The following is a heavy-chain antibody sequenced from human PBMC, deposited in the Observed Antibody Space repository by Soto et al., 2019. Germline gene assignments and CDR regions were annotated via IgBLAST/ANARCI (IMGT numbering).Heavy chain of an antibody. CDR3: ALICSSTSCPTYYYYYGMDV. CDR2: ISAYNGNT. CDR1: GYTFTSYG. Sequence: ASVKVSCKASGYTFTSYGISWVRQAPGQGLEWMGWISAYNGNTNYAQKLQGRVTMTTDTSTSTAYMELRSLRSDDTAVYYSALICSSTSCPTYYYYYGMDVWGQGTTVTVSS. J-gene: IGHJ6*02. D-gene: IGHD2-2*01. V-gene: IGHV1-18*01.